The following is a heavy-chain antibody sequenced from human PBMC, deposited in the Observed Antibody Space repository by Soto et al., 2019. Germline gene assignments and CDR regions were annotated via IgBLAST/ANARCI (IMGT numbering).Heavy chain of an antibody. V-gene: IGHV2-5*02. D-gene: IGHD3-22*01. CDR1: GFSLSTSGVG. CDR2: IYWDDDK. J-gene: IGHJ4*02. CDR3: AHRPYYYDSSGYSYVDY. Sequence: QITLKESGPTLVKPTQTLTLTCTFSGFSLSTSGVGVGWIRQPPGKALEWLALIYWDDDKRYSPSLKSRLTITKDTSKNQVVLTMTNMDPVDTATYYCAHRPYYYDSSGYSYVDYWGQGTLVTVSS.